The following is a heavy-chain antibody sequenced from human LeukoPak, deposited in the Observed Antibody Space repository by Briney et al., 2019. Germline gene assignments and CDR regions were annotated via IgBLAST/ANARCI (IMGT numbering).Heavy chain of an antibody. CDR1: GYTFTGYY. Sequence: ASVKVSCTASGYTFTGYYMHWVRQAPGQGLEWMGWINPNSGGTNYAQKFQGWVTMTRDTSISTAYMELSRLRSDDTAVYYCARGRITIFGVVRRGYFVYWGQGTLVTVSS. V-gene: IGHV1-2*04. CDR3: ARGRITIFGVVRRGYFVY. J-gene: IGHJ4*02. D-gene: IGHD3-3*01. CDR2: INPNSGGT.